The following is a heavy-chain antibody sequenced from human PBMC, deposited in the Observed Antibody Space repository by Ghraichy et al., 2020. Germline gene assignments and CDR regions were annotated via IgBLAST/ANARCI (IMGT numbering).Heavy chain of an antibody. D-gene: IGHD5-18*01. CDR1: GFTFNTYY. J-gene: IGHJ4*02. V-gene: IGHV3-7*04. CDR2: IKQDGRER. Sequence: GGSLRLSCAASGFTFNTYYMTWIRQAPGKGLEWVANIKQDGRERYYVDSVKGRFTISRDNAKDSVYLQMSSLRADDKAVYFCGRGRYIYGSNPVDYWGQGTHVTVSS. CDR3: GRGRYIYGSNPVDY.